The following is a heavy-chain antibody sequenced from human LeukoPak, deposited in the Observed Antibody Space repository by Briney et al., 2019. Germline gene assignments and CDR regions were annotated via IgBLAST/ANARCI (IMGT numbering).Heavy chain of an antibody. CDR3: ARVSSGPYYYYYMDV. CDR2: IYTSGST. CDR1: GGSISSSSYY. V-gene: IGHV4-61*02. Sequence: KSSETLSLTCTVSGGSISSSSYYWSWIRQPAGKGLEWIGRIYTSGSTNYNPSLKSRVTISVDTSKNQFSLKLSSVTAADTAVYYCARVSSGPYYYYYMDVWGKGTTVTVSS. J-gene: IGHJ6*03. D-gene: IGHD3-22*01.